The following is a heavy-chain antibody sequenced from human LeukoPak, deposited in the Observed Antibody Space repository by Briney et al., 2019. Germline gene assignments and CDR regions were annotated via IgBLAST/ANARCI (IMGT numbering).Heavy chain of an antibody. J-gene: IGHJ6*03. CDR1: DFTFSRYA. V-gene: IGHV3-23*01. D-gene: IGHD3-9*01. CDR3: AKDGGEYYDILTGYYPRLYYMDV. Sequence: GGSLRLSCAAPDFTFSRYAMSWVRQAPGKGLEWVSGISGSGATTYYADSVKGRFTISRDNSKNTLYLQMNSLRAEDTAVYYCAKDGGEYYDILTGYYPRLYYMDVWGKGTTVTISS. CDR2: ISGSGATT.